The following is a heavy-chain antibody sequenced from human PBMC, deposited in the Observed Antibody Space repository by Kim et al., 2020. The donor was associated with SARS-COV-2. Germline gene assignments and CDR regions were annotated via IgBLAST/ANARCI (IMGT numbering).Heavy chain of an antibody. Sequence: SETLSLTCAVYGGSFSGYYWSWIRQPPGKGLEWIGEINHSGSTNYNPSLKSRVTISVDTSKNQFSLKLSSVTAADTAVYYCARVPPYYYGSGSYRPRSAPGEFDYWGQGTLVTVSS. CDR3: ARVPPYYYGSGSYRPRSAPGEFDY. J-gene: IGHJ4*02. CDR1: GGSFSGYY. CDR2: INHSGST. V-gene: IGHV4-34*01. D-gene: IGHD3-10*01.